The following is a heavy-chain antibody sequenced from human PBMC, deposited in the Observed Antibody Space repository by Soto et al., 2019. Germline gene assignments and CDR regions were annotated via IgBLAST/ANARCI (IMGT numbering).Heavy chain of an antibody. Sequence: EVQLVESGGGLVQPGGSLRLSCAASGFTVSSNYMSWVRQAPGKWLEWVSVIYSGGSTYYADSVKGRFTISRHNSKNTLYLQMNSLRAEDTAVYYCARTNPSYSSGPNWFDPWGQGTLVTVSS. CDR1: GFTVSSNY. D-gene: IGHD6-19*01. J-gene: IGHJ5*02. CDR2: IYSGGST. V-gene: IGHV3-53*04. CDR3: ARTNPSYSSGPNWFDP.